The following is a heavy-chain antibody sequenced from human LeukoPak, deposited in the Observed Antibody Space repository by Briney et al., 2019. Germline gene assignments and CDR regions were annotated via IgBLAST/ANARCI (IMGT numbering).Heavy chain of an antibody. J-gene: IGHJ3*02. V-gene: IGHV4-38-2*02. Sequence: SETLSLTCTVSGYSISSGYYWGCIRQPPGKGLEWIGSIYHSGSTYYNPSLKSRVTISVDTSKNQFSLKLSSVTAADTAVYYCAREPSPPLSCSGGSCYPGALDIWGEGTMGTVSS. D-gene: IGHD2-15*01. CDR3: AREPSPPLSCSGGSCYPGALDI. CDR1: GYSISSGYY. CDR2: IYHSGST.